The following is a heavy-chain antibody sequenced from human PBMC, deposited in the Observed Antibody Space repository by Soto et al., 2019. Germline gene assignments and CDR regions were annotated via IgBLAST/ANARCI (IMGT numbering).Heavy chain of an antibody. D-gene: IGHD6-6*01. V-gene: IGHV1-69*01. CDR3: ASWGSSENFDY. CDR1: GGTFSSYA. Sequence: QVQLVQSGAEVKKPGSSVKVSCKASGGTFSSYAISWVRQAPGQGLEWMGGIIPIFGTANYAQKFQGRVTITADESTSTADMELSSLRSEATAVYYCASWGSSENFDYWGQGTLVTVSS. CDR2: IIPIFGTA. J-gene: IGHJ4*02.